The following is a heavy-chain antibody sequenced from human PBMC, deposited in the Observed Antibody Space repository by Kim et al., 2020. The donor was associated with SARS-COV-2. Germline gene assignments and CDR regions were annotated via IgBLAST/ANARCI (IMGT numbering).Heavy chain of an antibody. Sequence: GGSLRLSCRGSGFTFGDYTMNWFRQAPGKGLEWVGYIRRKAAGGTTKYAASVRGRFSISRDDSESIAYLQMSSLETEDTAVYYCTRQRMETGVPTILFDYWGPGTLVTVSS. V-gene: IGHV3-49*03. CDR1: GFTFGDYT. D-gene: IGHD3-3*01. J-gene: IGHJ4*02. CDR3: TRQRMETGVPTILFDY. CDR2: IRRKAAGGTT.